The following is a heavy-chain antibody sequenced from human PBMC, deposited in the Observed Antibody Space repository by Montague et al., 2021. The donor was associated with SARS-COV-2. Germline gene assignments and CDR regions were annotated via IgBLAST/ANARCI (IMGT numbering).Heavy chain of an antibody. CDR3: VRGKAGGLRNVFDI. J-gene: IGHJ3*02. CDR1: GFSTGSGDY. CDR2: IYHSGTT. Sequence: SETLSLTCTVSGFSTGSGDYWGWIRQPPGKGLEWFGSIYHSGTTYYNPSLQSRLTMSIDTSTNQLSLRLTSVTAADTAVFFCVRGKAGGLRNVFDIWGQGTTVTVSS. V-gene: IGHV4-38-2*02.